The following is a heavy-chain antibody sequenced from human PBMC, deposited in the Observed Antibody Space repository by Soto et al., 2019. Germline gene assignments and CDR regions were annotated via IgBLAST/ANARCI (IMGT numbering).Heavy chain of an antibody. CDR2: ISYSGTT. CDR1: GGSISINNYY. V-gene: IGHV4-39*01. Sequence: SETLSLTCTVSGGSISINNYYWGWIRQPPGKGLEWIGSISYSGTTHYNPSLKSRVTISVDTSKNQFSLKLSSVTAADTAIFYCARQRDLPSYFDYWGQGTLVTVSS. J-gene: IGHJ4*02. CDR3: ARQRDLPSYFDY.